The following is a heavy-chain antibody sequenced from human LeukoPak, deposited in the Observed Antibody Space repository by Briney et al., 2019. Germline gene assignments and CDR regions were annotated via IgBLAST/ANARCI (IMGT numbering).Heavy chain of an antibody. CDR2: VNSDGSST. Sequence: GGSLRLSCAASGFTFSSYWMHWVRQAPGKWLVWVSRVNSDGSSTSYADSVKGRFTISRDNAKNALYLQMNSLRAEDTAVYYCAKDLHYGSADYWGQGTLVTVSS. CDR3: AKDLHYGSADY. CDR1: GFTFSSYW. D-gene: IGHD3-10*01. J-gene: IGHJ4*02. V-gene: IGHV3-74*01.